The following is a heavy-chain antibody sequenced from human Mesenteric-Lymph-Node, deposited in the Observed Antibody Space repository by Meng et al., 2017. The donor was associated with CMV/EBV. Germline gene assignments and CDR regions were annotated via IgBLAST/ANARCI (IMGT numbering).Heavy chain of an antibody. CDR3: ARVTQRLNYYDSSGGRSWFDP. Sequence: CCYYWSWIRQHPGKGLEWIGYIYSSGSTYYNPSLKSRVTISVDTSKNQFSLKLSSVTAADTAVYYCARVTQRLNYYDSSGGRSWFDPWGQGTLVTVSS. V-gene: IGHV4-31*02. CDR2: IYSSGST. CDR1: CCYY. J-gene: IGHJ5*02. D-gene: IGHD3-22*01.